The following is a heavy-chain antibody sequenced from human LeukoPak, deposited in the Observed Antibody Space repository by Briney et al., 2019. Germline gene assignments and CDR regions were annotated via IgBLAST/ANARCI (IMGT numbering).Heavy chain of an antibody. CDR3: ARQGKKLLWFGELGRYYFDY. V-gene: IGHV3-48*01. J-gene: IGHJ4*02. CDR2: ISSGGSTV. D-gene: IGHD3-10*01. Sequence: GGSLRLSCAASGFSFSSYSLNWVRQAPGKGLEWVSYISSGGSTVYYAESVKGRSTISRDNSKNTLYLQMNSLRAEDTAVYYCARQGKKLLWFGELGRYYFDYWGQGTLVTVSS. CDR1: GFSFSSYS.